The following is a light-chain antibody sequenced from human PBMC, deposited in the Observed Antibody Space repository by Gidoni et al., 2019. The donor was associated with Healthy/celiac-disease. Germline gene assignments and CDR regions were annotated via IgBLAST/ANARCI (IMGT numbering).Light chain of an antibody. Sequence: EIVLTQSPATLSLSPGERATLSCRASQSVSSYLAWYQQKPGQAPRLLISDSSNRATGIPARFSGSGSGTDFTLTISSLELEDFAVYYCQQRSNWPPLFTFGPGTKVDIK. CDR3: QQRSNWPPLFT. CDR2: DSS. CDR1: QSVSSY. J-gene: IGKJ3*01. V-gene: IGKV3-11*01.